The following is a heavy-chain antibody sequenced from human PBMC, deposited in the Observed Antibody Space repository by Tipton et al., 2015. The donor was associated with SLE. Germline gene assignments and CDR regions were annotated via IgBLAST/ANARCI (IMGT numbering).Heavy chain of an antibody. CDR1: GASIGSGGYS. V-gene: IGHV4-61*02. Sequence: TLSLTCAVSGASIGSGGYSWNWIRQPAGKGLEWIGRIYSSGSTNYNPSLKSRVTLSVDTSKNQFSLILTSLTAADTAVYYCARTAGRSVKLWYFDLWGRGTLVTVSS. J-gene: IGHJ2*01. CDR3: ARTAGRSVKLWYFDL. D-gene: IGHD5-18*01. CDR2: IYSSGST.